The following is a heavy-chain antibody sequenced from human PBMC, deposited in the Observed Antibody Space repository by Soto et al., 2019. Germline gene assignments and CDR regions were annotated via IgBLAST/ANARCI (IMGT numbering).Heavy chain of an antibody. V-gene: IGHV3-7*01. D-gene: IGHD6-25*01. CDR1: GFTFRVYW. Sequence: GSLRLSCAASGFTFRVYWMNWVRQAPGKGLEWVANIKQDGSEKYYVDSVKGRFTISRDNAKNLLFLQVNSLRAEDTAVYYCARAAAYHYGLDVWGRGTTVTVSS. CDR3: ARAAAYHYGLDV. CDR2: IKQDGSEK. J-gene: IGHJ6*02.